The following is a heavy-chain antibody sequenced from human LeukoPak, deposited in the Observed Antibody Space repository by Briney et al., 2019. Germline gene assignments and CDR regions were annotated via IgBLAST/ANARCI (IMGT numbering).Heavy chain of an antibody. Sequence: PGGSLRLSCAASGFTFSSYGMHWVRQAPGKGLEWVAFIRYDGSNKYYADSVKGRFTISRDNSKNTLYLQMNSLRAEDTAVYYCAKGLRVYNWNDVGDYWGQGTLVTVSS. D-gene: IGHD1-1*01. CDR1: GFTFSSYG. CDR2: IRYDGSNK. CDR3: AKGLRVYNWNDVGDY. J-gene: IGHJ4*02. V-gene: IGHV3-30*02.